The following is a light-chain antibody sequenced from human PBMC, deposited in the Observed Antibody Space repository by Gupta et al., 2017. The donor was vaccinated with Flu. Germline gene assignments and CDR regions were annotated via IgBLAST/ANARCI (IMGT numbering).Light chain of an antibody. Sequence: IPCTGPRSDSARYNYVSWNQPHPVKAPTLMIFDVSKRPSLVSTRFSGSKSGHNASLYIAGLQAEQEADYYCSTYTNSNSLVLFGGGTKLTVL. CDR2: DVS. CDR3: STYTNSNSLVL. V-gene: IGLV2-14*01. J-gene: IGLJ3*02. CDR1: RSDSARYNY.